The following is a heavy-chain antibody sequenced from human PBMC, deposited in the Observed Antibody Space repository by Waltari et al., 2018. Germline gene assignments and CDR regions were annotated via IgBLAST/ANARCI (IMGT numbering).Heavy chain of an antibody. CDR2: ISYRGAT. V-gene: IGHV4-39*01. CDR1: GGSITSNRHY. D-gene: IGHD3-16*01. J-gene: IGHJ3*01. Sequence: LPLQASAPGLAKPSEPLSVTCSVSGGSITSNRHYWAWIRQPPGKGLEWTATISYRGATYNNPSLKSRVTISVDTSKNQFSLKLSSVTAADTAVYYCATYIGASIGTAAFDVWGQGTMVTVSS. CDR3: ATYIGASIGTAAFDV.